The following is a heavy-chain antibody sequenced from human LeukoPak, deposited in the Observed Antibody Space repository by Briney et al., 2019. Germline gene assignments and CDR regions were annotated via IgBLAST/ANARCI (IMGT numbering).Heavy chain of an antibody. CDR2: IYTSGST. D-gene: IGHD3-22*01. V-gene: IGHV4-4*09. CDR3: AREGDSSGYWAL. Sequence: SETLSLTCTVSGGSISSYYWSWIRQPPGKGLEWIGNIYTSGSTNYNPSLKSRVTISVDTSKNQFSLKLSSVTAADTAVYYCAREGDSSGYWALWGQGTLVTVSS. CDR1: GGSISSYY. J-gene: IGHJ4*02.